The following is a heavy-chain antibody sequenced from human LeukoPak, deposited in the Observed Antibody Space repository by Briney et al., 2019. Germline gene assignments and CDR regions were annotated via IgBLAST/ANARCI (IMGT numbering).Heavy chain of an antibody. CDR3: ARDGSSGWYFN. Sequence: ASVKVSCKASGYTFTSYGISWVRQAPGQGLEWMGGIIPIFGTANYAQKFQGRVTITADESTSTAYMELSSLRSEDTAVYYCARDGSSGWYFNWGQGTLVTVSS. J-gene: IGHJ4*02. CDR1: GYTFTSYG. CDR2: IIPIFGTA. D-gene: IGHD6-19*01. V-gene: IGHV1-69*13.